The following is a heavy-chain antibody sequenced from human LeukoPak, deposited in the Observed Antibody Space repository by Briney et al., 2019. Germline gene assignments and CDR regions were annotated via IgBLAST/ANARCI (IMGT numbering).Heavy chain of an antibody. CDR3: ARDGLAGYSYGREYRPFDY. D-gene: IGHD5-18*01. Sequence: ASVKVSCKASGGTFSSYAISWVRQAPGQGLEWMGGIIPIFGTANYAQKFQGRVTITADASTTTAYMELSSLRSEDTAVYYCARDGLAGYSYGREYRPFDYWGQGTLVTVSS. CDR2: IIPIFGTA. V-gene: IGHV1-69*13. J-gene: IGHJ4*02. CDR1: GGTFSSYA.